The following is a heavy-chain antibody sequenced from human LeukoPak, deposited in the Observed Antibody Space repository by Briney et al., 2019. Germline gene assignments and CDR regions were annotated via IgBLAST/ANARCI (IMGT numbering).Heavy chain of an antibody. V-gene: IGHV3-30*02. CDR3: AKDRSGSYSQGLDY. D-gene: IGHD1-26*01. J-gene: IGHJ4*02. Sequence: GGSLRLSCAASGFIFSSYGMHWVRQAPGKGLEWVAFIRYDGSNEYYADSVKGRFTISRDNSKNTLYLQMNSLRAEDTAVYYCAKDRSGSYSQGLDYWGQGTLVTVSS. CDR1: GFIFSSYG. CDR2: IRYDGSNE.